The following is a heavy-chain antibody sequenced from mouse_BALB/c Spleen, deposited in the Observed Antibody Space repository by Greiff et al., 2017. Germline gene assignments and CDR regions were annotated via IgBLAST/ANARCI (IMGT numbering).Heavy chain of an antibody. CDR3: AIHDRSGYFPY. J-gene: IGHJ2*01. D-gene: IGHD3-2*01. V-gene: IGHV5-17*02. Sequence: EVQLQESGGGLVQPGGSRQLSCAASGFTFSSFGMHWVRQAPEKGLEWVAYISSGSSTIYYADTVKGRFTISRDNTKNTLFLQMTSLRSEDTAMYYCAIHDRSGYFPYWGQGGTLTVSS. CDR1: GFTFSSFG. CDR2: ISSGSSTI.